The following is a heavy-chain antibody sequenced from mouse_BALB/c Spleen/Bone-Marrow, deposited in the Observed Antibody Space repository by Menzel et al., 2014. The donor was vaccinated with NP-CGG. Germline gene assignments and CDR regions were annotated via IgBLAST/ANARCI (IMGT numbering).Heavy chain of an antibody. Sequence: VKLEESGPGLVSPSQRLSITCTVSGFSLTSYGLHWVRQPPGKGLEWPGVIWAGGSTNYNSALMSSMSISKDNSKSQVCLKMNSLQTDDTAMYYCARDDYGSRGFDYWGQGTTLTVSS. D-gene: IGHD1-1*01. J-gene: IGHJ2*01. V-gene: IGHV2-9*02. CDR3: ARDDYGSRGFDY. CDR2: IWAGGST. CDR1: GFSLTSYG.